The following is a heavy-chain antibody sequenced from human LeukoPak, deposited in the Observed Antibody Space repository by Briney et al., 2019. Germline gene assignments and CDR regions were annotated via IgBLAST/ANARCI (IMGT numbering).Heavy chain of an antibody. J-gene: IGHJ4*02. D-gene: IGHD3-10*01. V-gene: IGHV5-51*01. CDR1: GYSFTSYW. CDR3: VRLRNYCGTYDFAY. Sequence: GESLKSSCKGSGYSFTSYWIGWVRQMPGNGLEWMGIIYPGDSDNRYSPSFQGRVTISADNSISTAYLQWSRLKASDTAIHYCVRLRNYCGTYDFAYWGQGTLVTVSS. CDR2: IYPGDSDN.